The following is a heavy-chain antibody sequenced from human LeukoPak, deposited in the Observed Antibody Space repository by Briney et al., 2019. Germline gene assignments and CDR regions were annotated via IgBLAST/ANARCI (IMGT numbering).Heavy chain of an antibody. CDR2: ISGSGGST. J-gene: IGHJ4*02. CDR1: GFTFSSYA. V-gene: IGHV3-23*01. D-gene: IGHD2-2*01. Sequence: GGSLRLSCAASGFTFSSYAMSWVRQAPGKGLEWVSAISGSGGSTYYADSVKGRFTISRDNSKNTLYLQMNSLRAEDTAVYYCAKDVTLGYCSSTSCYAGDYWGQGTLVTVSS. CDR3: AKDVTLGYCSSTSCYAGDY.